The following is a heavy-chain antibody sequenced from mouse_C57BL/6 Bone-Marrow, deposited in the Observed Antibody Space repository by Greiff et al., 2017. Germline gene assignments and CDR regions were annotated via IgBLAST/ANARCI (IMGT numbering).Heavy chain of an antibody. V-gene: IGHV5-4*01. J-gene: IGHJ3*01. CDR3: ARYGDSSFAY. Sequence: EVHLVESGGGLVKPGGSLKLSCAASGFTFSSYAMSWVRQTPEKRLEWVATISDGGSYTYYPDNVKGRFTISRDNAKNNLYLQMSHLTSEDTAMYYCARYGDSSFAYWGQGTLVTVSA. CDR2: ISDGGSYT. CDR1: GFTFSSYA. D-gene: IGHD1-1*01.